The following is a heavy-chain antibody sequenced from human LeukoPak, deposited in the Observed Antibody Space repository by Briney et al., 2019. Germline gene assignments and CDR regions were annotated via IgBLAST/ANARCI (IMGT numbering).Heavy chain of an antibody. V-gene: IGHV3-11*01. Sequence: GGSLRLSCAASGLTFSDYYMSWIRQAPGKGLEWVSYISSSGSTIYYTDSVKGRFTISRDNAKNSLYLQMNSLKADDTAVYYCARAPRFRLVGVPKGPFDPWGQGTLVTVSS. J-gene: IGHJ5*02. CDR3: ARAPRFRLVGVPKGPFDP. CDR2: ISSSGSTI. CDR1: GLTFSDYY. D-gene: IGHD1-26*01.